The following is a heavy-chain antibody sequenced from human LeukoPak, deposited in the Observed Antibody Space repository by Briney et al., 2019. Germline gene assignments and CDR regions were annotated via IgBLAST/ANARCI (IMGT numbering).Heavy chain of an antibody. D-gene: IGHD3-3*01. Sequence: PGGSLRLSCAASGFTFSSYSMNWVRQAPGKGLEWVSSITNSGTYTFYADSLKGRFTVSRDNAKNSLNLQMNSLRAEDTAVYYCARGLLRSSPNSWAFDLWGQGTMVTVSS. CDR3: ARGLLRSSPNSWAFDL. CDR1: GFTFSSYS. V-gene: IGHV3-21*01. J-gene: IGHJ3*01. CDR2: ITNSGTYT.